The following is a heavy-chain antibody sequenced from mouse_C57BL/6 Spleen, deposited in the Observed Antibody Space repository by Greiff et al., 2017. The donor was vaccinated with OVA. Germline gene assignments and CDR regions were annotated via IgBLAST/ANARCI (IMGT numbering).Heavy chain of an antibody. CDR3: ARGPLITTVVAPYYFDY. D-gene: IGHD1-1*01. Sequence: VQLKQSGPELVKPGASVKIPCKASGYTFTDYYMDWVKQSPGKSLEWIGDINPKNGGTIYNQKFKGKATLTVDKSSSTAYMELRSLTSEDTAVYYCARGPLITTVVAPYYFDYWGQGTTLTVSS. CDR1: GYTFTDYY. V-gene: IGHV1-18*01. J-gene: IGHJ2*01. CDR2: INPKNGGT.